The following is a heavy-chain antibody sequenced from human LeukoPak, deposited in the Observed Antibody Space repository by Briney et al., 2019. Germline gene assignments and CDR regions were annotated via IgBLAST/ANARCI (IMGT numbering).Heavy chain of an antibody. CDR2: ISYDGSNK. V-gene: IGHV3-30*18. D-gene: IGHD2-8*01. CDR1: GFTFSSYG. J-gene: IGHJ4*02. Sequence: PGGSLRLSCAASGFTFSSYGMHWVRQAPGKGLEWVAVISYDGSNKYYADSVKGRFTISRDNSKNTLYLQMNSLRAEDTAVYYCANSPGYCTNGVCYNEYLDYWGQGTLVTVSS. CDR3: ANSPGYCTNGVCYNEYLDY.